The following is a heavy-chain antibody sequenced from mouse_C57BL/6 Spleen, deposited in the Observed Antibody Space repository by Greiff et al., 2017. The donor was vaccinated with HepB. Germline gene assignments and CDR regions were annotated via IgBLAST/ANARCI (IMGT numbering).Heavy chain of an antibody. CDR2: ISSGGSYT. J-gene: IGHJ3*01. CDR3: ARQGGYDGYPWFAY. D-gene: IGHD2-3*01. CDR1: GFTFSSYG. V-gene: IGHV5-6*01. Sequence: EVQGVESGGDLVKPGGSLKLSCAASGFTFSSYGMSWVRQTPDKRLEWVATISSGGSYTYYTDSVKGRFTISRDTAKNTLYLQMSSLKSEDTAMSYCARQGGYDGYPWFAYWGQGTLVTVSA.